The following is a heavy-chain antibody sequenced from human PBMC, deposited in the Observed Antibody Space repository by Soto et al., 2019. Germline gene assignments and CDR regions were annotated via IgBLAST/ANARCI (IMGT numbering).Heavy chain of an antibody. Sequence: ASVKVSCKASGYTFTSYDINCVRQATGQGLEWMGWMNPNSGNTGYAQKFQGRVTMTRNTPISTAYMELSRLRSEDTAVYYCARGRRSKYQLLCCAYYYYYMDVWGKGTTVTVSS. CDR1: GYTFTSYD. CDR2: MNPNSGNT. D-gene: IGHD2-2*01. V-gene: IGHV1-8*01. J-gene: IGHJ6*03. CDR3: ARGRRSKYQLLCCAYYYYYMDV.